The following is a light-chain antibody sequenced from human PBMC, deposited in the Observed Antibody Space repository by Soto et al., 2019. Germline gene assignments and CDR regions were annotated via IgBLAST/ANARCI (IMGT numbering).Light chain of an antibody. V-gene: IGKV3-15*01. CDR2: DAS. CDR3: QHYANWPLT. CDR1: QGIGST. J-gene: IGKJ4*01. Sequence: EIVMTQSPAALSVSPGGGATLSCRASQGIGSTLAWYQQKPGQTPRLLIYDASTRAAGVPARFSGSGSGTDFTLTINSLQSEDFAIYYCQHYANWPLTFGGGTKVDIK.